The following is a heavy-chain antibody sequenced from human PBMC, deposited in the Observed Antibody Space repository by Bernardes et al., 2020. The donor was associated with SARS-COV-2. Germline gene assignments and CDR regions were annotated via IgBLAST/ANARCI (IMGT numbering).Heavy chain of an antibody. CDR1: GVSIRSTTYY. CDR3: ARQTYDSSGYFKVLAAFDI. J-gene: IGHJ3*02. V-gene: IGHV4-39*01. Sequence: SETLSLTCTVSGVSIRSTTYYWGWIRQPPGKGLEWIGSMYYTGTTYYNPSLNSRVTISVDTAKNQFSLKLSSVTAADTAVYYCARQTYDSSGYFKVLAAFDIWGQGTMVTVSS. D-gene: IGHD3-22*01. CDR2: MYYTGTT.